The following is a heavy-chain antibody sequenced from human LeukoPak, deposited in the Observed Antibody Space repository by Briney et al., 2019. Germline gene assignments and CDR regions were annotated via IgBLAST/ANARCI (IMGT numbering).Heavy chain of an antibody. J-gene: IGHJ3*02. CDR3: ARNIWFGESAHAFDI. Sequence: ASVKVSCKASGYTFTSYGISWVRQAPGQGLEWMGWISAYSLNTNYAQNFQGRVTMTTDTSTSTAYMELRSLRSDDTAVFYCARNIWFGESAHAFDIWGQGTMVTVSS. V-gene: IGHV1-18*01. CDR1: GYTFTSYG. CDR2: ISAYSLNT. D-gene: IGHD3-10*01.